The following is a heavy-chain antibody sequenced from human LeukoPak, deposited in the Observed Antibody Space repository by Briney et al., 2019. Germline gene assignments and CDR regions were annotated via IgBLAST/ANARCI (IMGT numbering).Heavy chain of an antibody. CDR3: ARMGVVTGYYFDY. D-gene: IGHD3-3*01. CDR2: IIPILGIA. J-gene: IGHJ4*02. CDR1: GGTFSSYA. Sequence: ASVKVSCKASGGTFSSYAISWVRQAPGQGLEWMGRIIPILGIANYAQKSQGRVTITADKSTSTAYMELSSLRSEDTAVYYCARMGVVTGYYFDYWGQGTLVTVSS. V-gene: IGHV1-69*04.